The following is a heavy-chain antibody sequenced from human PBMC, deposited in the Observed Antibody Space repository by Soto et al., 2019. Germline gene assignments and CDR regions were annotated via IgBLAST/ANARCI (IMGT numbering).Heavy chain of an antibody. CDR3: ARDQSWHDLVWWSDP. Sequence: ASVKVSCKAIGYSFTSHYMHWVRQAPGQGLEWMGTIYPGGVNIGYAQKFKGRVTMTKDTSTSTVYMELNSLTSEDTAVYYCARDQSWHDLVWWSDPSGQGTLVTVST. CDR2: IYPGGVNI. D-gene: IGHD1-1*01. CDR1: GYSFTSHY. V-gene: IGHV1-46*03. J-gene: IGHJ5*02.